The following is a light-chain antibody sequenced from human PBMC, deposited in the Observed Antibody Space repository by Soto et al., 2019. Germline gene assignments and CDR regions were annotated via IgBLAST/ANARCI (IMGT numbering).Light chain of an antibody. V-gene: IGKV2-30*02. CDR1: QSLVHSDGDIY. J-gene: IGKJ2*01. CDR2: KVS. Sequence: DVVMTQSSLSLPVTLGQPASISCRSSQSLVHSDGDIYLNWFQQRPGQSPRRLIYKVSNRDSGLPDRLRGSGSRTDFTLKISRVEAEDIGFYYCMQGTHWPFTFGQGTKLEIK. CDR3: MQGTHWPFT.